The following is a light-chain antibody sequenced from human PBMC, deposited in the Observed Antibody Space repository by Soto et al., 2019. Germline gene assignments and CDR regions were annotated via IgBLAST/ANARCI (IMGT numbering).Light chain of an antibody. Sequence: EIVMTQSPATLSVSPVERATLSCRASQSVSSNLAWYQQKPGQAPRLLIYGASTRATGIPARFSGSGPGTEFTLTISSLQSEDFAVYYCQQYNNWPRWTFGQGTKVDIK. CDR3: QQYNNWPRWT. V-gene: IGKV3-15*01. J-gene: IGKJ1*01. CDR1: QSVSSN. CDR2: GAS.